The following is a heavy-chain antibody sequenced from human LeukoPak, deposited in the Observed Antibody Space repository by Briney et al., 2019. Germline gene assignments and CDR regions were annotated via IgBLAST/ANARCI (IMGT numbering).Heavy chain of an antibody. J-gene: IGHJ4*02. D-gene: IGHD5-18*01. Sequence: SETLSLTCTVSGGSISSSSYYWGWIRQPPGKGLEWIGYIYYSGSTNYNPSLKSRVTISVDTSKNQFSLKLSSVTAADTAVYYCARAGADTAPTKGPFDYWGQGTLVTVSS. CDR2: IYYSGST. V-gene: IGHV4-61*05. CDR3: ARAGADTAPTKGPFDY. CDR1: GGSISSSSYY.